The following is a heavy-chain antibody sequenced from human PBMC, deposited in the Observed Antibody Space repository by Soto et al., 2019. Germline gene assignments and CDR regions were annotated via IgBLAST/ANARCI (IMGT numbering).Heavy chain of an antibody. J-gene: IGHJ6*02. Sequence: EVQLVESGGGLVQPGGSLRLSCEASGFTLSSYSMNWARQAPGQGLEWVSYISSSSSTIYYADSVKGRFTISRDNAKNSLYLQMNSLRDEDTAVYCCARDNPRSSGWDVWGQGTTVTVSS. CDR3: ARDNPRSSGWDV. V-gene: IGHV3-48*02. CDR1: GFTLSSYS. CDR2: ISSSSSTI.